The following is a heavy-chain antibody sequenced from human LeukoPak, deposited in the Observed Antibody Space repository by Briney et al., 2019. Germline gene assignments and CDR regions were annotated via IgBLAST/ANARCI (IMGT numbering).Heavy chain of an antibody. Sequence: PGGSLRLSCAASGFTFSSYSMNWVRQAPGKGLEWVSSISSSSSYIYYADSVKGRFTISRDNSKNTLYLQMNSLRAEDTAVYYCARERVFGVVIIGFDYWGQGTLVTVSS. CDR2: ISSSSSYI. D-gene: IGHD3-3*01. J-gene: IGHJ4*02. CDR1: GFTFSSYS. CDR3: ARERVFGVVIIGFDY. V-gene: IGHV3-21*01.